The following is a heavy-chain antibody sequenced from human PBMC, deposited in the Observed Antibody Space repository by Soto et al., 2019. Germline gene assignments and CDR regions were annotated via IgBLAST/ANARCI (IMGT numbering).Heavy chain of an antibody. CDR2: IYYSGST. D-gene: IGHD3-3*01. V-gene: IGHV4-39*01. J-gene: IGHJ1*01. CDR3: ARHSTPAYCDCRSGYLEYFHL. CDR1: GGSIGGISGY. Sequence: PSQTMLLTRRVLGGSIGGISGYRGFIQKPPGKGLEWIGSIYYSGSTYYNPSLKSRVTISVDTSKNQFSLKLSSVTAADTAVYYCARHSTPAYCDCRSGYLEYFHLWGQGTLVTVSS.